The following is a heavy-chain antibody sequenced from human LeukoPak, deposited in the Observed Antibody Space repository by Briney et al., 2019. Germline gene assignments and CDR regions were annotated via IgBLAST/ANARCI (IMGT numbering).Heavy chain of an antibody. D-gene: IGHD5-24*01. Sequence: SETLSLTCAVYGRSFSGYYWSWIRQPPGKGLEWIGEINHSGSTNYNPSLKSRVTISVDTSKNQFSLKLSSVTAADTAVYYCARDQRGDGYNFYYFDYWGQGTLVTVSS. CDR1: GRSFSGYY. CDR2: INHSGST. J-gene: IGHJ4*02. V-gene: IGHV4-34*01. CDR3: ARDQRGDGYNFYYFDY.